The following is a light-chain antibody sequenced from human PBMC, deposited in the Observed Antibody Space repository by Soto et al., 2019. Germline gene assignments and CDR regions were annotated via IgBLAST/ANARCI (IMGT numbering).Light chain of an antibody. CDR3: QQYRDIPYT. V-gene: IGKV4-1*01. CDR2: WAS. J-gene: IGKJ2*01. CDR1: QSVFYSPTNKNY. Sequence: DIVMTQSPDSLAVSLGERATINCKSSQSVFYSPTNKNYLAWFQQKPGQPPKLVIYWASTRESGVPDRFSGSGSGTDFTLTISSLQAEDVAVYYCQQYRDIPYTFGQGTKLEIK.